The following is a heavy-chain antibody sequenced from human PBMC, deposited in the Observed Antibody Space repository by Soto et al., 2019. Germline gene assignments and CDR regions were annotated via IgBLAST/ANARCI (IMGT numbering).Heavy chain of an antibody. D-gene: IGHD6-13*01. CDR2: IYYSGST. CDR1: GGSISSSSYY. Sequence: QLQLQESGPGLVKPSETLSLTCTVSGGSISSSSYYWGWIRQPPGKGLEWIGSIYYSGSTYYNPSLKSRVTISVDTSKNQFSLKLSSVTAADTAVYYCARLSRNIAATHWGQGTLVTVSS. CDR3: ARLSRNIAATH. V-gene: IGHV4-39*01. J-gene: IGHJ4*02.